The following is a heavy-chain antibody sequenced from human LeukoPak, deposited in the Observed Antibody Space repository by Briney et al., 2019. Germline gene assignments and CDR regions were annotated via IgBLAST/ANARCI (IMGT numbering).Heavy chain of an antibody. Sequence: ASVEVSCKASGYTFTTYGITWVRQAPGQGLEWMGWISGYNGNTNYAQKLQGRVTVTTDTSTSTAYMELRSLRADDTAVYYCARVDWNYAAFAFDIWGQGTMVSVSS. CDR2: ISGYNGNT. J-gene: IGHJ3*02. CDR1: GYTFTTYG. V-gene: IGHV1-18*01. CDR3: ARVDWNYAAFAFDI. D-gene: IGHD1-7*01.